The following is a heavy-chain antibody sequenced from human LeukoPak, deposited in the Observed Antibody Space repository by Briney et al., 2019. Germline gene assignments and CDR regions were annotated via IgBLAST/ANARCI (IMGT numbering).Heavy chain of an antibody. Sequence: GGSLRLSCVASGFTFSDYGMSWVRQAPGKGLEWVSGISGSGGSTYYADSVRGRFTISRDNAKNSLYLQMNSLRAEDTAVYYCAREYCSGGSCYSLGHYWGQGTLVTVSS. V-gene: IGHV3-23*01. J-gene: IGHJ4*02. D-gene: IGHD2-15*01. CDR2: ISGSGGST. CDR3: AREYCSGGSCYSLGHY. CDR1: GFTFSDYG.